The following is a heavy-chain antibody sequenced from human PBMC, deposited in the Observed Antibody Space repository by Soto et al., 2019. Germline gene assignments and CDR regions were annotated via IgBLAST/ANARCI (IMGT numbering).Heavy chain of an antibody. CDR3: AREADNGGSDY. D-gene: IGHD4-17*01. CDR2: IYYSGST. Sequence: QVQLQESGPGLVKPSETLSLTCSVSGDSIHSYYWTWIRQPPGKGLEWIGYIYYSGSTSYNPSLESRGTFSVDRSKTQFSLGLRSVTAADTAVYYCAREADNGGSDYWGHGTLVTVSP. V-gene: IGHV4-59*01. CDR1: GDSIHSYY. J-gene: IGHJ4*01.